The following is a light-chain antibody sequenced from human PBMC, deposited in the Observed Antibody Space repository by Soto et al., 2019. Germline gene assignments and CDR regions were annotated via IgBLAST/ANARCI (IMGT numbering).Light chain of an antibody. J-gene: IGKJ1*01. CDR1: PGLSNY. CDR3: QKYNSAPRK. Sequence: DIQMPPSPSSLSASVGDRVPITCRASPGLSNYLSWYQQKPGKVPKLLIYAASTLQAGVASRFSGSGTGTDFKLTTSSPQPEDVATYDGQKYNSAPRKFGQGTKGE. CDR2: AAS. V-gene: IGKV1-27*01.